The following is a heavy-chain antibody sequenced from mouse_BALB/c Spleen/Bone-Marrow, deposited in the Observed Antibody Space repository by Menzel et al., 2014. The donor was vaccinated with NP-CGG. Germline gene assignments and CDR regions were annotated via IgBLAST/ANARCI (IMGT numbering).Heavy chain of an antibody. CDR3: ARRWLPYAMDY. V-gene: IGHV1-14*01. D-gene: IGHD2-3*01. CDR2: IDPYNDGT. CDR1: GYTFTSYI. Sequence: EVQLQQSGPELVKPGASVKMSCKASGYTFTSYIMHWVKQKPGQGLGWIGYIDPYNDGTKYNEKFKGKTTLTSDKSSSTAYMELSSLTSEDSAVYYCARRWLPYAMDYWGQGTSVTVSS. J-gene: IGHJ4*01.